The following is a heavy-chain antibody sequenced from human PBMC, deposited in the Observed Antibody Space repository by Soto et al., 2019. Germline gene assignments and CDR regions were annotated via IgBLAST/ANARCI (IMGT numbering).Heavy chain of an antibody. CDR1: GGTFSSYT. D-gene: IGHD2-15*01. V-gene: IGHV1-69*02. Sequence: QVQLVQSGAEVKKPGSSVKVSCKASGGTFSSYTISWVRQAPGQGLEWMGRIIPILGIANYAQKFQGRVTITADKSTSTAYMALSSLRSEDTAVNYCARSRSCSGGSCYSFPHWYFDLWGRGTLVTVSS. CDR2: IIPILGIA. J-gene: IGHJ2*01. CDR3: ARSRSCSGGSCYSFPHWYFDL.